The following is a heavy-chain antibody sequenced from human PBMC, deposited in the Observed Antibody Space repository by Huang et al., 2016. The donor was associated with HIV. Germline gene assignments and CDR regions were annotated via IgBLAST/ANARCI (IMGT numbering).Heavy chain of an antibody. CDR3: ARLPFDYVWGTQRQTALDELDV. Sequence: QLQLQESGPRLVRPSETLSLTCSVSGGSVNSGYYYWGWIRQPPGKGLEWIASVFYGGNTFYNPSLKSRVSMSVDTSKKRFALNLSSVTAADTAVYFCARLPFDYVWGTQRQTALDELDVWGQGTMVTVSS. V-gene: IGHV4-39*01. CDR1: GGSVNSGYYY. CDR2: VFYGGNT. D-gene: IGHD3-16*01. J-gene: IGHJ3*01.